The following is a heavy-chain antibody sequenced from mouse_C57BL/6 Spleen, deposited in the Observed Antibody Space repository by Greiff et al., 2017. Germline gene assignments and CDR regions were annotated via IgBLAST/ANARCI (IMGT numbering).Heavy chain of an antibody. CDR3: ARKRHGKGAYAMDY. CDR1: GYTFTDYN. V-gene: IGHV1-18*01. Sequence: VQLQQSGPELVKPGASVKIPCKASGYTFTDYNMDWVKQSHGKSLEWIGDINPNNGGTIYNQKFKGKATLTVDKSSSTAYMELRSLTSEDTAVYDCARKRHGKGAYAMDYWGQGTSVTVSS. D-gene: IGHD1-1*01. J-gene: IGHJ4*01. CDR2: INPNNGGT.